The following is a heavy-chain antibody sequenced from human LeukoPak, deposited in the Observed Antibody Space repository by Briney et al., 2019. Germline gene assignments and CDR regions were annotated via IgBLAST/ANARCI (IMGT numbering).Heavy chain of an antibody. CDR1: GGSFNFYY. V-gene: IGHV4-34*01. CDR2: VTHSGST. CDR3: ARVPKYFDL. Sequence: SETLSLTCTVFGGSFNFYYWSWLRQSPGKGLEWIGEVTHSGSTNYNPSLRSRVTMSANTAKNQFSLNLTSVTAADTAVYYCARVPKYFDLWGRGTLVTVSS. J-gene: IGHJ2*01.